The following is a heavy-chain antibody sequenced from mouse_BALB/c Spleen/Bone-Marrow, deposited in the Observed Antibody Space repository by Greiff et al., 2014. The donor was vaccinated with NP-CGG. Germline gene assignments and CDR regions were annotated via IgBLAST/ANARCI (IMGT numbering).Heavy chain of an antibody. CDR2: IDPANGNT. J-gene: IGHJ2*01. V-gene: IGHV14-3*02. D-gene: IGHD1-1*01. CDR3: ARYYYGSSYFDY. CDR1: GFNIKDTY. Sequence: VHVKQSGAELVKPGASVKLSCTASGFNIKDTYMHWVKQRPEQGQEWIGRIDPANGNTKYDPKFQGKATITADTSSNTAYLQLSSLTSEDTAVYYCARYYYGSSYFDYWGQGTTLTVSS.